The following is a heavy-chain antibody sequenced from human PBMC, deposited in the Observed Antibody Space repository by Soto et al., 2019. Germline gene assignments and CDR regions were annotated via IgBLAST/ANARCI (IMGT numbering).Heavy chain of an antibody. CDR3: AREAYSSGWFNGMDV. CDR1: GDSVSINSAA. D-gene: IGHD6-19*01. CDR2: TYYRSKWNN. J-gene: IGHJ6*02. V-gene: IGHV6-1*01. Sequence: SQTLSLTCAISGDSVSINSAAWNWIRQSPSRGLEWLGRTYYRSKWNNDYAVSVKSRITINPDTSKNQFSLQMKSVTPEDTAVYYCAREAYSSGWFNGMDVWGQGTTVTVSS.